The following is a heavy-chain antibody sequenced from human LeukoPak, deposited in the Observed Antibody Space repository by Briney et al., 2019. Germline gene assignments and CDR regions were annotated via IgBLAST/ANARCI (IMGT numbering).Heavy chain of an antibody. Sequence: SGTLSLTCTVSGGSMTHYFWNWIRQPPGKGLEWIGYTHTSGSPDYSRSLKSRVTISLDTSKNQFSLMLSSVTAADTAVYFCARATQRYCSGTTCFPYWFDTWGQGTLTTVSS. CDR2: THTSGSP. D-gene: IGHD2-2*01. J-gene: IGHJ5*02. V-gene: IGHV4-4*09. CDR1: GGSMTHYF. CDR3: ARATQRYCSGTTCFPYWFDT.